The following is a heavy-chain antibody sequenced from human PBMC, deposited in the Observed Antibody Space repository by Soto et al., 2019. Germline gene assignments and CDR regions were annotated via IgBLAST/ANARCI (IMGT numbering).Heavy chain of an antibody. CDR1: GDSISNNDW. Sequence: QTQLQESGPGLVKPSGTLSLTCTVSGDSISNNDWWSWFRQSPEKGLEWIGEVYHDGNTNYNPSLKSRATITVDTSKNQFSLKLTSVTAADTAVYYCAKDGSGNPSATDKWGQGNLVTVSS. J-gene: IGHJ4*02. CDR3: AKDGSGNPSATDK. V-gene: IGHV4-4*02. D-gene: IGHD1-26*01. CDR2: VYHDGNT.